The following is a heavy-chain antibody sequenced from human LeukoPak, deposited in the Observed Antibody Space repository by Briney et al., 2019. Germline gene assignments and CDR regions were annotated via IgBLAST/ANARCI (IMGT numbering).Heavy chain of an antibody. CDR2: IYYSGST. CDR1: GGSISSYY. J-gene: IGHJ4*02. Sequence: SETLSLTCTVSGGSISSYYWSWIRQPPGKGLEWIGYIYYSGSTNYNPSLKSRVTISVDTPKNQFSLKLSSVTAADTAVYYCARYVTMDTAMVGLWGQGTLVTVSS. D-gene: IGHD5-18*01. V-gene: IGHV4-59*08. CDR3: ARYVTMDTAMVGL.